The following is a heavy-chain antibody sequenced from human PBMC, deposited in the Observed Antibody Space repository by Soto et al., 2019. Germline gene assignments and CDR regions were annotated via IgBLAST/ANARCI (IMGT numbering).Heavy chain of an antibody. CDR3: ARDGQSLAPYDLDV. D-gene: IGHD6-19*01. CDR2: IWYDGSNK. V-gene: IGHV3-33*01. CDR1: GFTFSGHA. J-gene: IGHJ6*02. Sequence: QVQVVESGGGVVQPGRSLRLSCTASGFTFSGHAMHWVRQPPGQGLEWVAQIWYDGSNKYYADSVKGRFTISRDNSKNSLYVQMDSLRVEDTAVYYCARDGQSLAPYDLDVWGQGTSVTVSS.